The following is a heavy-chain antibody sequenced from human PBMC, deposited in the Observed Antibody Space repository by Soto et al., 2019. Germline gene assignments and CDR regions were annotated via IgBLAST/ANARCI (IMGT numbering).Heavy chain of an antibody. J-gene: IGHJ6*02. CDR1: GGSFSGYY. CDR2: INHSGST. V-gene: IGHV4-34*01. D-gene: IGHD3-3*01. CDR3: ARVARDYDFWSGYYYYYYGMDV. Sequence: PSETLSLTCAVYGGSFSGYYWSWIRQPPGKGLEWIGEINHSGSTNYNPSLKSRVTISVDTSKNQFSLKLSSVTAADTAVYYCARVARDYDFWSGYYYYYYGMDVWGQGTTVTVSS.